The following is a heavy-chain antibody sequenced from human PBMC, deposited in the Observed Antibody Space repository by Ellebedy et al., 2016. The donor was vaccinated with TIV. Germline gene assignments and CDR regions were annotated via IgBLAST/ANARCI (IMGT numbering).Heavy chain of an antibody. CDR1: GGSTRSYY. CDR3: ARLLSVSWYCIDY. D-gene: IGHD6-13*01. V-gene: IGHV4-59*01. Sequence: MPSETLSLTCTVSGGSTRSYYWSWVRQPPGKALEWIGYVSSSGSNNYSPSLKSRVTISMNTSKNQFSLKLTSVTAADTAVYYCARLLSVSWYCIDYWGQGTLVTVSS. CDR2: VSSSGSN. J-gene: IGHJ4*02.